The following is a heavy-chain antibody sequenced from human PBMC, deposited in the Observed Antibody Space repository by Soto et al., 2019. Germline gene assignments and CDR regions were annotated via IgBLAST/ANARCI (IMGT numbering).Heavy chain of an antibody. CDR1: GYTFSSYW. D-gene: IGHD1-1*01. J-gene: IGHJ6*02. Sequence: PGGSLRLSCAASGYTFSSYWMHWVRQAPGKGLEWVARINSDGSTTTYADSVKGRFTISRDNAWDTALLQMSSLRVEDTAVYYCATYNDYYDMDVWGQGTTVTVSS. V-gene: IGHV3-74*01. CDR2: INSDGSTT. CDR3: ATYNDYYDMDV.